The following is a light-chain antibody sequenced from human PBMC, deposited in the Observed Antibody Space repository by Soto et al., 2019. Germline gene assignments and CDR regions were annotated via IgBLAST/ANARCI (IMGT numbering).Light chain of an antibody. V-gene: IGKV1-39*01. CDR1: QSISSY. J-gene: IGKJ2*01. CDR3: QQSYSTPPDT. Sequence: DIQMTQSPSSLSASVGDRVTITCRASQSISSYLSWYQQKPGKAPKLLIYAASSLQSGVPSRFSGSGSGTDFTLTISNLQPEDFATYYCQQSYSTPPDTFGQGTKLEIK. CDR2: AAS.